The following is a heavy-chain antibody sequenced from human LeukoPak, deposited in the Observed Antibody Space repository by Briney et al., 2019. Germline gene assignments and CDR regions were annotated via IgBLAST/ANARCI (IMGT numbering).Heavy chain of an antibody. Sequence: GGSLRLSCAASGFTISNYAMSWVRQAPGKGLEWVSIISGSDGTTYYADSVKGRFTISRDNSKNTLYLQMNSLRAEDTALYYCAKEEGPNSRDGLTRERADAFDIWGQGTMVTVSS. CDR2: ISGSDGTT. CDR3: AKEEGPNSRDGLTRERADAFDI. V-gene: IGHV3-23*01. J-gene: IGHJ3*02. CDR1: GFTISNYA. D-gene: IGHD5-24*01.